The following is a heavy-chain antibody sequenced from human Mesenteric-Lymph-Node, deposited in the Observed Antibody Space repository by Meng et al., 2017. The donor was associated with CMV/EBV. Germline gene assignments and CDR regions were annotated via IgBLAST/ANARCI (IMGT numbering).Heavy chain of an antibody. CDR1: GGSFSGYY. D-gene: IGHD2-2*01. CDR2: INESGST. CDR3: ARAGIVVLPAARFDY. V-gene: IGHV4-34*01. J-gene: IGHJ4*02. Sequence: GSLRLSCDVYGGSFSGYYWSWIRQPPGKGLEWIGEINESGSTNYNPSLKSRVTISVDTSKNQFSLKLSSVTAADTAVYYCARAGIVVLPAARFDYWGQGTLVTVSS.